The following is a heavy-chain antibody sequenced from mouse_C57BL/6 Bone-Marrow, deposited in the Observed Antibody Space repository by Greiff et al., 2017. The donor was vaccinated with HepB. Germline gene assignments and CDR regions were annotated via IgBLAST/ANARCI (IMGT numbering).Heavy chain of an antibody. CDR1: GYTFTSYG. D-gene: IGHD1-2*01. CDR2: IYPRSGNT. V-gene: IGHV1-81*01. J-gene: IGHJ3*01. CDR3: ISTAAAWFAY. Sequence: QVQLKQSGAELARPGASVKLSCKASGYTFTSYGISWVKQRTGQGLEWIGEIYPRSGNTYYNEKFKGKATLTADKSSSTAYMELRSLTSEDSAVYFCISTAAAWFAYWGQGTLVTVSA.